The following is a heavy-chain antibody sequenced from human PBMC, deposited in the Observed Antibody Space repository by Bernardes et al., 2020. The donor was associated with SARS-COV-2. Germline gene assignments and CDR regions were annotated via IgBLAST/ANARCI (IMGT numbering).Heavy chain of an antibody. CDR2: IFSSGST. J-gene: IGHJ5*02. V-gene: IGHV4-59*01. D-gene: IGHD3-9*01. Sequence: SETLSLTCTVTGASISGYYWSWIRQPPGKGLEWIGYIFSSGSTNYNPSLRSRVSISIDTSRSQFSLKVSSVTAADTAMYYCTRGPKLRYFDWIGASWGQGTQVTVSS. CDR3: TRGPKLRYFDWIGAS. CDR1: GASISGYY.